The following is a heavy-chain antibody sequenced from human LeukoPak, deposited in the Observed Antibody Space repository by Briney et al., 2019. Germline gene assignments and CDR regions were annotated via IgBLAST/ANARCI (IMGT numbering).Heavy chain of an antibody. V-gene: IGHV3-48*02. CDR1: GFTFSSYS. J-gene: IGHJ4*02. D-gene: IGHD4-17*01. CDR2: FSTRSGTI. Sequence: GGSLRLSCAASGFTFSSYSMKWVRQAPGKGLGWVSYFSTRSGTISYADSVKGRFAISRDNAKNSLYLQMNSLRDEDTAVYYCARDQDYGFDYWGQGTLVTVSS. CDR3: ARDQDYGFDY.